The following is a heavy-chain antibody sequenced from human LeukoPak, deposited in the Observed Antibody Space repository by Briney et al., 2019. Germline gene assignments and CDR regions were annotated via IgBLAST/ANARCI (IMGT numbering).Heavy chain of an antibody. J-gene: IGHJ4*02. CDR3: ARDGGTRLKYSFGYGDF. D-gene: IGHD3-22*01. CDR2: ISGSGGST. Sequence: GGTLRLSCAASGFTFSSHGMSWVRQAPGKGLEWVSAISGSGGSTYYADSVKGRFTMSRDNSKNTLYLQMNSLRAEDTAVYYCARDGGTRLKYSFGYGDFWGQGTLVTVSS. CDR1: GFTFSSHG. V-gene: IGHV3-23*01.